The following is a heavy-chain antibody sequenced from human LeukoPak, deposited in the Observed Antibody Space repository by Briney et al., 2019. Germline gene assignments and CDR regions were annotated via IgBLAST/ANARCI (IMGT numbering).Heavy chain of an antibody. CDR1: GGSFSGYY. J-gene: IGHJ5*02. CDR2: INHSGST. V-gene: IGHV4-34*01. D-gene: IGHD3-3*01. CDR3: ARDCYDFWSGYYNGWFDP. Sequence: SETLSLTCAVYGGSFSGYYWSWIRQPPGKGLEWIGEINHSGSTNYNPSLKSRATISVDTSKNQFSLKLSSVTAADTAVYYCARDCYDFWSGYYNGWFDPWGQGTLVTVSS.